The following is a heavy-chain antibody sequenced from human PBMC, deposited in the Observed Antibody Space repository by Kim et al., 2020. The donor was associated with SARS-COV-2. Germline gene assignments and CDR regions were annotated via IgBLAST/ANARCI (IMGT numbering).Heavy chain of an antibody. J-gene: IGHJ5*02. D-gene: IGHD5-12*01. V-gene: IGHV4-39*07. CDR1: GGSIDISPYY. CDR3: ARPYDHYGGQEGGRFDP. CDR2: ISYLGST. Sequence: SETLSLTCSVSGGSIDISPYYWDWIRQPPGKGLEWIGTISYLGSTSYTSSLKSRVTMSLDTSKNHFSLDLTSVTAADTAVNYCARPYDHYGGQEGGRFDP.